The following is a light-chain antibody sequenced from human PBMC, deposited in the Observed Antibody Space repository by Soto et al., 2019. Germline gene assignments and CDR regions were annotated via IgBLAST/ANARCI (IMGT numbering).Light chain of an antibody. CDR2: AAS. V-gene: IGKV1-39*01. J-gene: IGKJ1*01. Sequence: DIQMTQSPSSLSASVGDRVTITCRASQSSSSYLNWYQQKPGKAPKLLIYAASSLQSGVPSRFSGSGSGTDFTLTISRLQPEDFATYYCQQSYSTPPTFGQGTKGEIK. CDR1: QSSSSY. CDR3: QQSYSTPPT.